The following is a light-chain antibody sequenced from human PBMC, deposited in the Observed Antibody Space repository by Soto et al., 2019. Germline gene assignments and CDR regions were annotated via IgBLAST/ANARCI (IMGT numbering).Light chain of an antibody. V-gene: IGKV3-20*01. Sequence: EIVLTQSPGTLSLSPGERATLSCRASQSVRSSYLAWYQQKPGQAPRLLIYGASSRATGIPDRFSGSGSGTAFTLTISRLEPEDFAVYYCQQYGSSPQTFGQGTKVEIK. CDR3: QQYGSSPQT. CDR1: QSVRSSY. J-gene: IGKJ1*01. CDR2: GAS.